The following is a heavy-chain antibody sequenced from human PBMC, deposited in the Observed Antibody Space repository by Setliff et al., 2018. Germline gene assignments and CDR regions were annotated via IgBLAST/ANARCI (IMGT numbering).Heavy chain of an antibody. CDR3: ASRRTGPGGWFDY. J-gene: IGHJ5*01. CDR1: GGSVSSSSYY. Sequence: LSLTCTASGGSVSSSSYYWGWIRQPPGKGLEWIGTIYYSGTTYYSPSLKSRVTISVDTSKNQFSLKLTSVTAADTAIYYCASRRTGPGGWFDYWGQGTLVTVS. D-gene: IGHD1-26*01. CDR2: IYYSGTT. V-gene: IGHV4-39*01.